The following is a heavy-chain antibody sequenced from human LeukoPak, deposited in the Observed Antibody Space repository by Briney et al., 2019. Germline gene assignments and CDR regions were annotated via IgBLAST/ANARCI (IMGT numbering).Heavy chain of an antibody. D-gene: IGHD3-10*01. CDR1: GGSISSYY. Sequence: KASETLSLTCTVSGGSISSYYWSWIRQPPGKGLEWIGEINHSGSTNYNPSLKSRVTISVDTSKNQFSLKLSSVTAADTAVYYCARTRFEIDYWGQGTLVTVSS. CDR2: INHSGST. V-gene: IGHV4-34*01. J-gene: IGHJ4*02. CDR3: ARTRFEIDY.